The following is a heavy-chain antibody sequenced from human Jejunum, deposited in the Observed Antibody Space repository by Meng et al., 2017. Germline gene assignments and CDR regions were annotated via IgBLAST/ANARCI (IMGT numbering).Heavy chain of an antibody. Sequence: SETLSPTCSGPGYSVSSSYSWDWIRQPPGKGLEWIGRIYHIGRTYYDPSLKSRVTITQDTSKDKFSLRLSSVTAADTAVYYCARGRVGGNSYFLDFWGQGTLVTVSS. D-gene: IGHD4-23*01. CDR3: ARGRVGGNSYFLDF. V-gene: IGHV4-38-2*02. CDR2: IYHIGRT. J-gene: IGHJ4*02. CDR1: GYSVSSSYS.